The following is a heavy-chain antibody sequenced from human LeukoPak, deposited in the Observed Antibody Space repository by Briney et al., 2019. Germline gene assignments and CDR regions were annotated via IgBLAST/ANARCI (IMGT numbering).Heavy chain of an antibody. V-gene: IGHV3-21*04. CDR3: AKGIFFEGTSCSFDY. CDR1: AFSLNAYN. Sequence: PGGSLRLSCAASAFSLNAYNMNWVRQAPGKGLEWVSSISYTGTYIYYADSVKGRFTISRDNAQNSLYLQMNSLRAEDMALYYCAKGIFFEGTSCSFDYWGQGTLVTVSS. D-gene: IGHD2-2*01. CDR2: ISYTGTYI. J-gene: IGHJ4*02.